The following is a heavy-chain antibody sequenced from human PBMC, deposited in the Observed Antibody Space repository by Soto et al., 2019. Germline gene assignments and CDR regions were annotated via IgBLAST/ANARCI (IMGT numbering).Heavy chain of an antibody. Sequence: GGSLRLSCAGSGFPSNNAWMTWVRQAPGQGLEWIGRITSRTYGATTDYAAPVKGRFSISRDDSKNMVFLQMNSLKTEDTAVYYCARTVVGATHHFDYWGQGTLVTVSS. D-gene: IGHD1-26*01. J-gene: IGHJ4*02. V-gene: IGHV3-15*01. CDR2: ITSRTYGATT. CDR1: GFPSNNAW. CDR3: ARTVVGATHHFDY.